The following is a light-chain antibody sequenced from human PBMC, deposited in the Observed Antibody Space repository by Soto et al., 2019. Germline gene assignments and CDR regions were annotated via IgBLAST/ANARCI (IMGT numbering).Light chain of an antibody. Sequence: QSLVTQAPSVSAAPGQKFTIYCSGSSSNIGSNFVSWYQQLPVTAPKLLIYEDNKRPSGIPDRFSGSKSGTSATLGITGLQAGDEADYYCGTWDSSLSAVFGGGTKVTVL. V-gene: IGLV1-51*01. CDR2: EDN. CDR1: SSNIGSNF. J-gene: IGLJ2*01. CDR3: GTWDSSLSAV.